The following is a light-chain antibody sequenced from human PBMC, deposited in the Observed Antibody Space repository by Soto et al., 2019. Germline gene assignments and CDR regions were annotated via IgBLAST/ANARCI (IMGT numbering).Light chain of an antibody. V-gene: IGLV1-51*01. Sequence: GIPDRFSGSKSGTSATLVISGLQTGDEADYSCATWDSGLNRVVFGEGTKLTVL. J-gene: IGLJ2*01. CDR3: ATWDSGLNRVV.